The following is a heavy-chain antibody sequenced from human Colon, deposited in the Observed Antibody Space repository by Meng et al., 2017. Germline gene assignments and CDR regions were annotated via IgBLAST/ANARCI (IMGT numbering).Heavy chain of an antibody. V-gene: IGHV3-11*01. Sequence: GRSPILSCVASGFKSRADHMAWIRQAPRKGLEWISYISVGGSIIYYADSVQGRFTISRDDAKNSVYLQMNSLRAEDTAVYYCARDGSHRRFDSWGQGTLITVSS. CDR3: ARDGSHRRFDS. J-gene: IGHJ5*01. D-gene: IGHD1-26*01. CDR1: GFKSRADH. CDR2: ISVGGSII.